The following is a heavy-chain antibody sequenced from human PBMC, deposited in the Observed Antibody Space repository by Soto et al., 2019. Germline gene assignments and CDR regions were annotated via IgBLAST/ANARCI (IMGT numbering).Heavy chain of an antibody. CDR3: AKVVWEYSGPSPSVAFDY. D-gene: IGHD6-6*01. CDR1: GFSFSNYA. Sequence: EVQLLESGGGLVQPGGSLRLSCAASGFSFSNYALSWVRQAPGKGLEWVSAISGSGDRTFYADSVKGRFTVSRDNSKNTTLYLQMNSLRVEDTAVYYCAKVVWEYSGPSPSVAFDYWGQGTLVTVSS. V-gene: IGHV3-23*01. J-gene: IGHJ4*02. CDR2: ISGSGDRT.